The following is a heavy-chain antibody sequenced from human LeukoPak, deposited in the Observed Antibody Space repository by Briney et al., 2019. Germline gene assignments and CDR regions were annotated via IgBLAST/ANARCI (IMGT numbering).Heavy chain of an antibody. V-gene: IGHV1-69*13. CDR1: GGTFSSYA. CDR2: IIPIFGTA. J-gene: IGHJ4*02. CDR3: ARAESDYDILTGYFPFGY. D-gene: IGHD3-9*01. Sequence: ASVKVSCKASGGTFSSYAISWVRQAPGQGLEWMGGIIPIFGTANYAQKFQGRVTITADESTSTAYMELSSLRSEDTAVYYCARAESDYDILTGYFPFGYWGQGTLVTVSS.